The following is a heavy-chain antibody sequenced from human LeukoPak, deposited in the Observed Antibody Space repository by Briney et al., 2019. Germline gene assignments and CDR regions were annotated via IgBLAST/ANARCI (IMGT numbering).Heavy chain of an antibody. J-gene: IGHJ6*02. CDR2: IYYNGNT. V-gene: IGHV4-59*01. D-gene: IGHD6-19*01. CDR1: DGSINSYY. Sequence: SETPSLTCSVSDGSINSYYWNWIRRPPGKGLEWIGYIYYNGNTNYSPSLKSRVTMSVDTSKNLFSLKVSPVTAADTAVYYCARNRGWYATDVWGQGAAVTVSS. CDR3: ARNRGWYATDV.